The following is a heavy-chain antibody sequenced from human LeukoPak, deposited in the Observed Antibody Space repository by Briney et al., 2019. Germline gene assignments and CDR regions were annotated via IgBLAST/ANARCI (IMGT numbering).Heavy chain of an antibody. CDR2: INHSGST. CDR3: ATCIAAAGTLGLDP. J-gene: IGHJ5*02. CDR1: GGSFSGYY. V-gene: IGHV4-34*01. D-gene: IGHD6-13*01. Sequence: SETLSLTCAVYGGSFSGYYWSWIRQPPGKGLEWIGGINHSGSTNYNPSLKSRVTISVDTSKNQFSLKLSSVTAADTAVYYCATCIAAAGTLGLDPWGQGTLVTVSS.